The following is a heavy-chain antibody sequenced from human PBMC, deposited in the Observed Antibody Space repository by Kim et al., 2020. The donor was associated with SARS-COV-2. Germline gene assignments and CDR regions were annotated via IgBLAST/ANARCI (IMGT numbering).Heavy chain of an antibody. Sequence: ASVKVSCKASGYTFTSYYMHWVRQAPGQGLEWMGIINPSGGSTSYAQKFQGRVTMTRDTSTSTVYMELSSLRSEDTAVYYCARGDVRRGIAAAAPGGMDVWGQGTTVTVSS. J-gene: IGHJ6*02. CDR1: GYTFTSYY. V-gene: IGHV1-46*01. CDR2: INPSGGST. CDR3: ARGDVRRGIAAAAPGGMDV. D-gene: IGHD6-13*01.